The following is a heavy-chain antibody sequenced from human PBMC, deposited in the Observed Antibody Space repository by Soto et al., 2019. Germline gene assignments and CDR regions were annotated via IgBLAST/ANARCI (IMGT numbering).Heavy chain of an antibody. CDR2: IYYSGST. J-gene: IGHJ4*02. CDR3: ARGTPYSSSSYYFDY. CDR1: GGSISSYY. D-gene: IGHD6-13*01. Sequence: SETLSLTCTVSGGSISSYYWSWIRQPPGKGLEWIGYIYYSGSTNYNPSLKSRVTISVDTSKNQFSLKLSSVTAADTAVYYCARGTPYSSSSYYFDYWGQGTLVTVSS. V-gene: IGHV4-59*01.